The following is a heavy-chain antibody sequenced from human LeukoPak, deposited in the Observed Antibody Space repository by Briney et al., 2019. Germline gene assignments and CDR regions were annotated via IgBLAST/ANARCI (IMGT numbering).Heavy chain of an antibody. CDR1: GGSFSGYY. D-gene: IGHD2-2*01. CDR2: INHSGSA. CDR3: ARAIECSSTSCYADY. Sequence: PSETLSLTCAVSGGSFSGYYWTWIRQPPGKGLEWIGEINHSGSANYNPSLMSRVTISLETSKNHFSLNLSSVTAADTAVYYCARAIECSSTSCYADYWGQGTLVTVSS. J-gene: IGHJ4*02. V-gene: IGHV4-34*01.